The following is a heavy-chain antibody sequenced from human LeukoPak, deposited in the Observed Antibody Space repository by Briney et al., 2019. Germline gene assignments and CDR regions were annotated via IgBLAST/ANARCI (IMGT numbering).Heavy chain of an antibody. CDR2: FDPEDGET. CDR1: GYTLTELS. V-gene: IGHV1-24*01. J-gene: IGHJ4*02. D-gene: IGHD5-24*01. Sequence: ASVKVSCKFSGYTLTELSMHWVRQAPGKGLEWMGGFDPEDGETIYAQKFQGRVTMTEDTSTDTAYMELSSLRSEDTAVYYCATTSAKRWLPPDYWGQGTLVTVSS. CDR3: ATTSAKRWLPPDY.